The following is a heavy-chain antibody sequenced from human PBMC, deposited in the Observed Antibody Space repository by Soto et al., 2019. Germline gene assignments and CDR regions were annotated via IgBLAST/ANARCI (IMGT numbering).Heavy chain of an antibody. J-gene: IGHJ1*01. Sequence: EVQLVESGGGLIQPGGSLRLSCAASGFTVSSNYMSWVRQAPGKGLEWVSVIYSGCSTYYADSVKGRFTISRDNSKNTLYLQMNSLRAEDTAVYYCASDLVELGYPENFPRWGQGTVVTVSS. CDR2: IYSGCST. CDR1: GFTVSSNY. D-gene: IGHD2-15*01. CDR3: ASDLVELGYPENFPR. V-gene: IGHV3-53*01.